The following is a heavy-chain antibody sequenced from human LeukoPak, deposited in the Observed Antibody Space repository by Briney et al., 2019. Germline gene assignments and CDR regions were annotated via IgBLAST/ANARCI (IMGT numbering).Heavy chain of an antibody. CDR1: GGSISSGGYY. V-gene: IGHV4-39*07. Sequence: SETLSLTCTVSGGSISSGGYYWSWIRQHPGKGLEWIGEINHSGSTNYNPSLKSRVTISVDTSKNQFSLKLGSVTAADTAVYYCARVSALRSYYYYYGMDVWGQGTTVTVSS. CDR2: INHSGST. CDR3: ARVSALRSYYYYYGMDV. J-gene: IGHJ6*02.